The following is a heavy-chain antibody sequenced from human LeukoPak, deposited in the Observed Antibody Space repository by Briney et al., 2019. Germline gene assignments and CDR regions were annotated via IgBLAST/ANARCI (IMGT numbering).Heavy chain of an antibody. Sequence: GGSLRLSCAASGFTFWNSGMSWVRQAPGKGLEWVSTISGSGGSTLYGDSVKGRFTISRDNSKNTLDLQMNSLRADDTAVYYCARDPGSSSFDYWGQGTLVTVSS. D-gene: IGHD6-13*01. CDR2: ISGSGGST. V-gene: IGHV3-23*01. CDR1: GFTFWNSG. J-gene: IGHJ4*02. CDR3: ARDPGSSSFDY.